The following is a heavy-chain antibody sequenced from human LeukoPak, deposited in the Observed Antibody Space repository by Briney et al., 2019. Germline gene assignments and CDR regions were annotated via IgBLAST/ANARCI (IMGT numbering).Heavy chain of an antibody. CDR1: GFTLSSYS. Sequence: PGGSLRLSCAASGFTLSSYSMNWVRQAPGKGLEWVSSISSSSSYIYYADSVKGRFTISRDNAKNSLYLQMNCLRAEDTAVYYCARGPPVYSGSYSDYWGQGSLVTVSS. CDR2: ISSSSSYI. D-gene: IGHD1-26*01. CDR3: ARGPPVYSGSYSDY. V-gene: IGHV3-21*01. J-gene: IGHJ4*02.